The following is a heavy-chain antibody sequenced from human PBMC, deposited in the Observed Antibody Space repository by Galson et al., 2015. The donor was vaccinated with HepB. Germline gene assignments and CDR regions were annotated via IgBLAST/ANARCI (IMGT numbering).Heavy chain of an antibody. Sequence: SLRLSCAASGFTFSSYWMHWVRQAPGKGLVWVSRINSDGSSTSYADSVKGRFTISRDNAKNTLYLQMNSLRAEDTAVYYCAKTVPAAMWWSYDFWSGYYYDYWGQGTLVTVSS. J-gene: IGHJ4*02. CDR1: GFTFSSYW. V-gene: IGHV3-74*01. CDR2: INSDGSST. D-gene: IGHD3-3*01. CDR3: AKTVPAAMWWSYDFWSGYYYDY.